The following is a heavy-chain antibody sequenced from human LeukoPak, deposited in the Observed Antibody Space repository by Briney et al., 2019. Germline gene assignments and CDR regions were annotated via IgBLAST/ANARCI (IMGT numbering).Heavy chain of an antibody. CDR1: GFTFSSYS. Sequence: GGSLRLSCAASGFTFSSYSMNWVRQAPGKGLEWVSYISSSSSTIYYADSVKGRFTISRDNAKNSLYLQMNSLRAEDTAVYYCAREPIAYSSXGYVDYWGQGTLVTVSS. CDR3: AREPIAYSSXGYVDY. J-gene: IGHJ4*02. CDR2: ISSSSSTI. D-gene: IGHD6-13*01. V-gene: IGHV3-48*01.